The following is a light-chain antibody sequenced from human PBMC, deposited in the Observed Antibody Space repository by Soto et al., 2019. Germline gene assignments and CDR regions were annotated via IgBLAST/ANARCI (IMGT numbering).Light chain of an antibody. CDR2: EVS. V-gene: IGLV2-8*01. J-gene: IGLJ3*02. Sequence: QSAPTQPPSASGSPGQSATISCTGTSSDVGGYNYVSWYQQYPGKAPKLMIYEVSKRPSGVPDRFSGSKSGNTASLTVSGLQPEHEADYYCSSYAGSSTWVFGGGTKLTVL. CDR3: SSYAGSSTWV. CDR1: SSDVGGYNY.